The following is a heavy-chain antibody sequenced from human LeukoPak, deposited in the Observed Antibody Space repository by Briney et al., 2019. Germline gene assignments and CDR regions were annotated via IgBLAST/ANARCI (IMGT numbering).Heavy chain of an antibody. D-gene: IGHD3-16*01. Sequence: SESVSLTHTFWVGFIRSSSYYWGWIRQPPGKGLEWIGRIYYSGSTYYNPSLKSRVTISVDTSKNQFSLKLSSVTAADTAVYYCARIDYGGGYYYYYYYYMDVWGKGTTVTVSS. CDR1: VGFIRSSSYY. V-gene: IGHV4-39*01. CDR2: IYYSGST. CDR3: ARIDYGGGYYYYYYYYMDV. J-gene: IGHJ6*03.